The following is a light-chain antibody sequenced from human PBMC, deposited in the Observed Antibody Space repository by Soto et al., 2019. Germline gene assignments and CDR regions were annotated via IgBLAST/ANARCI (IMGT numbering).Light chain of an antibody. CDR2: AAS. CDR1: QGIRND. Sequence: DIQMTPSPSSLSASVGDRVTITCRASQGIRNDLGWYQQKPGKAPKRLIYAASSLQSGVPSRFSGSGSGTDFTLTISRLEPEDFAVYYCQQYGSSGTFGQGTRLEIK. CDR3: QQYGSSGT. V-gene: IGKV1-17*01. J-gene: IGKJ5*01.